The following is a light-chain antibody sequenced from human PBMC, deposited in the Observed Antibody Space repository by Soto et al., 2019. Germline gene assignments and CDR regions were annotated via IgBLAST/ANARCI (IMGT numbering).Light chain of an antibody. CDR1: SSDGGGYNY. V-gene: IGLV2-14*01. Sequence: QSALTQTASVSGSPGQSITISCTGTSSDGGGYNYVSWYQQHPGKAPKLMIYDVSNRPSGVSNRFSGSKSGNTASLTISGLQAEDEADYYCSSYTSSSVVFGGGTKLTAL. J-gene: IGLJ2*01. CDR2: DVS. CDR3: SSYTSSSVV.